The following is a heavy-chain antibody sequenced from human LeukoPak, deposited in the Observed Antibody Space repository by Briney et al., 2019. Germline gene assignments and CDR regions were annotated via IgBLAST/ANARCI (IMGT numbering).Heavy chain of an antibody. Sequence: GVSLRLSCAASGFTFSSYWMRWVRQAPGKGLEGVANIKEGGSERHYVDSRKGRFTISRDNAKNSLFLQMSSLRDEDTGVYYCARDSAKGGSEAMIGATDYWGQGTLVTVSS. V-gene: IGHV3-7*01. D-gene: IGHD1-26*01. CDR2: IKEGGSER. CDR1: GFTFSSYW. J-gene: IGHJ4*02. CDR3: ARDSAKGGSEAMIGATDY.